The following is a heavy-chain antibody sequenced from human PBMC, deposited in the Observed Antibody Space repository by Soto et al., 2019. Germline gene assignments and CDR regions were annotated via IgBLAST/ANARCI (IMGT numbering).Heavy chain of an antibody. V-gene: IGHV3-72*01. D-gene: IGHD3-22*01. Sequence: EVQLVASGGGLVQPGGSLRLSCAASGFRLSDHYMDWVRQAPGKGLDWIGRITNEAYGFTTDYAASVKGRFTIARVDSQNSLSLQINSLKTENTAVYYCADLTCVDYYLSWSQGTLITVSS. CDR3: ADLTCVDYYLS. J-gene: IGHJ4*02. CDR1: GFRLSDHY. CDR2: ITNEAYGFTT.